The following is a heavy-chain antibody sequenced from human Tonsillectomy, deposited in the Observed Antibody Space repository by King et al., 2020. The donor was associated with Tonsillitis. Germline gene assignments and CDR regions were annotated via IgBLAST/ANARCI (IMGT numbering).Heavy chain of an antibody. CDR1: GGSISSYY. D-gene: IGHD6-6*01. CDR2: IYYSGST. J-gene: IGHJ4*02. Sequence: VQLQESGPGLVKPSETLSLTCTVSGGSISSYYWSWIRQPPGKGLEWIGYIYYSGSTNYNPSLQSRVTISVDTSKNQFSLKLSSVTAADTAVYYCARLGGREQLATIDSWGQGTLVPVSS. V-gene: IGHV4-59*08. CDR3: ARLGGREQLATIDS.